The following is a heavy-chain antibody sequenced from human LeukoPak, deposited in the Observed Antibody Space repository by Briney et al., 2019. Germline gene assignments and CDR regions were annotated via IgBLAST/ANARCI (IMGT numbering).Heavy chain of an antibody. CDR2: ISSSSSYI. Sequence: GGSLRLSCAASGFTFSSYSMNWVRQAPGKGLEWVSSISSSSSYIAYADSVKGRVTISRDNAKNSLYLQMNSLRAEDTPVYYCARNRKGLVLYGAVDIWGQGTMVTVSS. J-gene: IGHJ3*02. D-gene: IGHD6-19*01. V-gene: IGHV3-21*01. CDR1: GFTFSSYS. CDR3: ARNRKGLVLYGAVDI.